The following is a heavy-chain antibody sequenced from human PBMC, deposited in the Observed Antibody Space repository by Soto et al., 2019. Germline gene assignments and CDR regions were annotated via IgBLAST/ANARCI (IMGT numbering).Heavy chain of an antibody. V-gene: IGHV4-59*01. CDR3: ARDRPVGATRSFDY. Sequence: SETLSLTCTVSGGSISSYYWSWIRQPPGKGLEWIGYIYYSGSTNYNPSLKSRVTISVDTSKNQFSLKLSSVTAADTAVYYCARDRPVGATRSFDYWGQGTLVTVSS. D-gene: IGHD1-26*01. CDR2: IYYSGST. J-gene: IGHJ4*02. CDR1: GGSISSYY.